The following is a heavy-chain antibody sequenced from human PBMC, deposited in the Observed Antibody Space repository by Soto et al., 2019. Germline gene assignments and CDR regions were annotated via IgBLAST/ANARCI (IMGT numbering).Heavy chain of an antibody. V-gene: IGHV3-7*03. CDR1: GGSIDRSNYY. D-gene: IGHD4-17*01. CDR3: AKDMKWGGMTTIHYFDS. CDR2: IKQDGSEK. J-gene: IGHJ4*02. Sequence: PSETLSLTCTVSGGSIDRSNYYWDWIRQPPGKGLEWVANIKQDGSEKYYVDSVKGRFTISRDNAKSSLFLQMNSLRPDDTALYYCAKDMKWGGMTTIHYFDSWGQGTLVTVSS.